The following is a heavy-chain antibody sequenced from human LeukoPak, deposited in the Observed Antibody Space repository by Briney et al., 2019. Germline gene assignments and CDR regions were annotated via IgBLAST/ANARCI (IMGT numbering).Heavy chain of an antibody. CDR2: IYSRGLTRGST. CDR3: ARPRSTSGWDGDFDY. CDR1: GGSLSSYY. D-gene: IGHD6-19*01. J-gene: IGHJ4*02. Sequence: PSETLSLTCTVSGGSLSSYYWSWIRQPPGKGLEWIGYIYSRGLTRGSTNYNPSLKSRVTMSVDTSKNQFSLNLSSVTAADTAVYYCARPRSTSGWDGDFDYWGQGTLVTVSS. V-gene: IGHV4-59*12.